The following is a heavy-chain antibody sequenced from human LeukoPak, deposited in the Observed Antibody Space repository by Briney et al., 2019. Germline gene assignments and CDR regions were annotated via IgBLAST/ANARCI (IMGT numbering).Heavy chain of an antibody. CDR2: IKRKSDGGTT. CDR1: GLTFSNAW. D-gene: IGHD3-22*01. CDR3: TTELDIRPNHY. V-gene: IGHV3-15*01. J-gene: IGHJ4*02. Sequence: GGSLRLSCAASGLTFSNAWMSWVRQAPGKGLEWVGRIKRKSDGGTTDYAAPVKGRLTISRDDSKNTLYLQMNSLKSEDTAVYYCTTELDIRPNHYWGQGTLVTVSS.